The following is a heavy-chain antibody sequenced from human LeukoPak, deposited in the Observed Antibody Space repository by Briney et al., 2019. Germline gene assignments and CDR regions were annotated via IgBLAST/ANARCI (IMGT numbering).Heavy chain of an antibody. D-gene: IGHD4-23*01. CDR2: INHSGST. Sequence: TSETLSLTCAVYGGSFSGYYWTWIRQPPGKGLEWIGEINHSGSTHYNPSLKSRVTISVDTSKNQFSLKLSSMTAADTAVYYCARGANSVKAFDIWGQGTMVTVSS. CDR3: ARGANSVKAFDI. CDR1: GGSFSGYY. V-gene: IGHV4-34*01. J-gene: IGHJ3*02.